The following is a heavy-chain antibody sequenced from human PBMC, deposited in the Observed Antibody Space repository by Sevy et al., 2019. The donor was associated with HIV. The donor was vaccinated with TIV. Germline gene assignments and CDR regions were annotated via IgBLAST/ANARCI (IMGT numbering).Heavy chain of an antibody. CDR2: IIPIFGTA. CDR1: GGTFSSYA. J-gene: IGHJ6*02. CDR3: AEHCSSTSCYGDYYYYYGMDV. V-gene: IGHV1-69*13. D-gene: IGHD2-2*01. Sequence: SVKVSCKASGGTFSSYAISWVRQAPGQGLEWMGGIIPIFGTANYAQKFQGRVTITADESTSTAYMELSSLRAEDTAGYYCAEHCSSTSCYGDYYYYYGMDVWGQGTTVTVSS.